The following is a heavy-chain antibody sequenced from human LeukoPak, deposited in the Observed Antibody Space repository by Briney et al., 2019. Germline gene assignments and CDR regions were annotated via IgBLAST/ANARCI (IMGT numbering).Heavy chain of an antibody. Sequence: PGGSLRFSCAASGFTFSSYGMHWVRQAPGKGLEWVAFIRYDGSNKYYVDSVKGRFTISRDNSKNTLYLQMNSLRAEDTAVYYCAKDAVWGSYRYLYYYMDVWGKGTTVTVSS. J-gene: IGHJ6*03. CDR1: GFTFSSYG. V-gene: IGHV3-30*02. D-gene: IGHD3-16*02. CDR2: IRYDGSNK. CDR3: AKDAVWGSYRYLYYYMDV.